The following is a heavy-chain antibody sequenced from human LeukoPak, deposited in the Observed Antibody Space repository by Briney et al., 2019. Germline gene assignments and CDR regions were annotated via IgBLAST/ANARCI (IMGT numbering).Heavy chain of an antibody. CDR1: GGSISSYY. CDR3: ARVLYRSSSGRQWFDP. V-gene: IGHV4-59*01. Sequence: SETLSLTCTVSGGSISSYYWSWIRQPPGKGLEWIGYIYYSGSTNYNPSLKSRVTISVDTSKNQFSLKLSSVTAADTAVYYCARVLYRSSSGRQWFDPWGQGTLVTVSS. CDR2: IYYSGST. J-gene: IGHJ5*02. D-gene: IGHD3-16*02.